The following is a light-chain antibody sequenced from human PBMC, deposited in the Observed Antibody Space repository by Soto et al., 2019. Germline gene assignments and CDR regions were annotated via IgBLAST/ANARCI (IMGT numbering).Light chain of an antibody. J-gene: IGKJ1*01. CDR1: QSISNY. Sequence: DIQMTQSPSSLSASVGDRVTITCRSSQSISNYLNWYQQKPEKAPKLLIYAASHLQSGVPSRFSGSGSGTDFTLTISSLQPEDFVTYYCQQSYSTLGTFGQGTKVEIK. CDR3: QQSYSTLGT. CDR2: AAS. V-gene: IGKV1-39*01.